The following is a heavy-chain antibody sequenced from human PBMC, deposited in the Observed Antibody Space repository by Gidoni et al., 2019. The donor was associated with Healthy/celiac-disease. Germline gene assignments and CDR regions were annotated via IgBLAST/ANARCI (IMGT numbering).Heavy chain of an antibody. V-gene: IGHV3-23*01. D-gene: IGHD2-15*01. CDR2: ISGSGGST. Sequence: EVQLLESGGGLVQPGGSLRLSCAASGFTFSSYAMSWVRQAPGKGLEWVAAISGSGGSTYYADSVKGRFTISRDNSKNTLYLQMNSLRAEDTAVYYCAPQIPPIVVVVAATVFDYWGQGTLVTVSS. CDR3: APQIPPIVVVVAATVFDY. CDR1: GFTFSSYA. J-gene: IGHJ4*02.